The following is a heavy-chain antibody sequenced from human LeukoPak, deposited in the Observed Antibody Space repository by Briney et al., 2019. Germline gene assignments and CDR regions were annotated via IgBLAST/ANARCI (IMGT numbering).Heavy chain of an antibody. J-gene: IGHJ6*03. Sequence: SETLSLTCAVYGGSFSGYYWSWIRPPPGKGLEWIGEINHSGSTNYNPSLKSRVTISVDTSKNQFSLKLSSVTAADTAVYYCARYLPHYYYYYMDVWGKGTTVTISS. CDR2: INHSGST. V-gene: IGHV4-34*01. CDR1: GGSFSGYY. CDR3: ARYLPHYYYYYMDV.